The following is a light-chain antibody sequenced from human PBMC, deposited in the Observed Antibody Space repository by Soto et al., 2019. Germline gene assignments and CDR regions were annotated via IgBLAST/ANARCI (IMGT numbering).Light chain of an antibody. V-gene: IGKV1-39*01. J-gene: IGKJ1*01. CDR2: AAA. CDR1: RSISSW. CDR3: RQSYSSPPWT. Sequence: DIQMTQYPSTLSASVGDRVTISCRSSRSISSWLVWYQQQTGKDAKLLIYAAASLQSGVPSRFSGSGSGRDVSLIIISLQPKDVVTSYCRQSYSSPPWTFGQVTKVDIK.